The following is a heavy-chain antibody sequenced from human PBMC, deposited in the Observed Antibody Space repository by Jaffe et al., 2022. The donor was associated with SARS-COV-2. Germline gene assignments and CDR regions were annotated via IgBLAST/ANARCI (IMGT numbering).Heavy chain of an antibody. J-gene: IGHJ4*02. D-gene: IGHD3-22*01. Sequence: QVQLVQSGTEVKKPGASVKVSCKASGYTFTSYAIHWVRQAPGQSLEWMGWINAGNGNTKYSQNFQGRVTITRATSASTAYMELSSLRSEDTAVYYCARDRYSDSSGYYALLRWGQGTLVTVSS. CDR2: INAGNGNT. CDR3: ARDRYSDSSGYYALLR. V-gene: IGHV1-3*01. CDR1: GYTFTSYA.